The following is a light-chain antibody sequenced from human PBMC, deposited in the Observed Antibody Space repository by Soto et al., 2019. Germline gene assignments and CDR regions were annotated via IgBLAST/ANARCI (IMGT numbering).Light chain of an antibody. Sequence: DIQMTQSPSTLSASVGDRVTITCRASQSISSWLAWYQQKPGKAPKLLIYKASTLESGVPSRFSGSGSGTEFTLTISSLQPDDPATYYCQQYKSAPYTFGQGTNLEIK. CDR2: KAS. CDR3: QQYKSAPYT. V-gene: IGKV1-5*03. CDR1: QSISSW. J-gene: IGKJ2*01.